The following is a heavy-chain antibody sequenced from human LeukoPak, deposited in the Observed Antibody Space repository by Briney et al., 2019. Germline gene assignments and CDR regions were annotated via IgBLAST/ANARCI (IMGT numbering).Heavy chain of an antibody. CDR2: IKQDGSEK. J-gene: IGHJ4*02. Sequence: GGSLRLSCGASGFTFSNYWMSWVRQAPGKGLEWVANIKQDGSEKYYVDSVKGRFTISRDNAKNSLYLQMNSLRAEDTAVYYCAVDRRSSSWYQPFDYWGQGTLVTVSS. CDR1: GFTFSNYW. V-gene: IGHV3-7*01. D-gene: IGHD6-13*01. CDR3: AVDRRSSSWYQPFDY.